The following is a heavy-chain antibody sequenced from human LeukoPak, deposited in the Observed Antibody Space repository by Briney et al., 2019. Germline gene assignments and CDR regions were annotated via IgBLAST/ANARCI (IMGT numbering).Heavy chain of an antibody. CDR1: GFTFSSYG. J-gene: IGHJ4*02. D-gene: IGHD5-18*01. CDR2: ILYDGSDK. Sequence: GGSLRLSCAASGFTFSSYGIHWVRQAPGKGLEWVAVILYDGSDKYYADSVKGRFTISRDNSKNTLYLQMNSLRAEDTAVYYCARGSGYSYGYPFDYWGQGTLVTVSS. V-gene: IGHV3-30*03. CDR3: ARGSGYSYGYPFDY.